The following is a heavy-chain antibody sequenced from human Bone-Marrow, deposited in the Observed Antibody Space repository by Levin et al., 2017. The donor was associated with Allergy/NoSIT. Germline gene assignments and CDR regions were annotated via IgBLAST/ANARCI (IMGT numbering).Heavy chain of an antibody. CDR1: GGTFINFA. J-gene: IGHJ5*02. CDR2: IIPIFGTS. D-gene: IGHD2-15*01. Sequence: ASVKVSCKASGGTFINFALNWVRQAPGQGLEWMGAIIPIFGTSHYAQTFQGRATMTADESTNTAYMELNSLRSDDTAVYYCASRGYCTDGSCFWPKDYGDYDGTWGQGTLVTVSA. CDR3: ASRGYCTDGSCFWPKDYGDYDGT. V-gene: IGHV1-69*13.